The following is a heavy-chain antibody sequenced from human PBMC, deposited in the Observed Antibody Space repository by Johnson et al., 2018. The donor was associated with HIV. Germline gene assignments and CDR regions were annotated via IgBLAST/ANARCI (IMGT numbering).Heavy chain of an antibody. CDR1: GFTFSNAW. D-gene: IGHD1-26*01. J-gene: IGHJ3*02. CDR2: IKSKTDGGTT. V-gene: IGHV3-15*01. Sequence: VQLVESGGNLVQPGRSLRLSCAASGFTFSNAWMSWVRQAPWKGLEWVGRIKSKTDGGTTDYAAPVKGRFTISRDDSKNTLYLQMNSLRAEDTAVYYCAGLGGSHDAFDIWGQGTMVTVSS. CDR3: AGLGGSHDAFDI.